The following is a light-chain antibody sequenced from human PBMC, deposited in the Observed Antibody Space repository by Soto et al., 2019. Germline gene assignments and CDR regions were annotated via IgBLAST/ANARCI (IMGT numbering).Light chain of an antibody. Sequence: QSVLTQPPSASGTPGQRVTISCSGSNSNIGTNTVNWYQQLPGTAPKLLIYNNNQRPSGVPARFSGSKSVTSASLAISGLQYEDEADDYCSAWDDSLSGPVFGGGTKLTVL. CDR3: SAWDDSLSGPV. J-gene: IGLJ3*02. CDR2: NNN. CDR1: NSNIGTNT. V-gene: IGLV1-44*01.